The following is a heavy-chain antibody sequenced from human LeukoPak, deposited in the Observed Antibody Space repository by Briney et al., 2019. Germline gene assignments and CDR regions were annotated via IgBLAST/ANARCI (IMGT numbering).Heavy chain of an antibody. CDR2: IYNSGST. J-gene: IGHJ3*02. CDR1: GVSITNYY. CDR3: ASTSSGYYHDAFDI. Sequence: SETLSLTCTVSGVSITNYYWSWIRQPPGKGLEWIGYIYNSGSTNYNPSLKSRVTISVDTSKNQFSLKLSSVTAADTAVYYCASTSSGYYHDAFDIWGQGTMVTVSS. V-gene: IGHV4-59*01. D-gene: IGHD3-22*01.